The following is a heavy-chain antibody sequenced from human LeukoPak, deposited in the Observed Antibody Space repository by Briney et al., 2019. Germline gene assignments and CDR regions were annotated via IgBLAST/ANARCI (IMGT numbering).Heavy chain of an antibody. CDR3: ARVGCSGGSCYDY. CDR1: GGSISSSSYY. D-gene: IGHD2-15*01. V-gene: IGHV4-39*07. J-gene: IGHJ4*02. CDR2: IYYSGST. Sequence: SETLSLTCTVSGGSISSSSYYWGWIRQPPGKGLEWIGSIYYSGSTYYNPSLKSRVTISVDTSKNQFSLKLSSVTAADTAVYYCARVGCSGGSCYDYWGQGTLVTVSS.